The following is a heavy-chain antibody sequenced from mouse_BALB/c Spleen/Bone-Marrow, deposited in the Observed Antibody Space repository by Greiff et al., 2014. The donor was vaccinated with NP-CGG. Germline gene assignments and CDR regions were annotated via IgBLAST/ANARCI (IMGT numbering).Heavy chain of an antibody. D-gene: IGHD2-10*01. CDR3: ARAYYGNYPYVMDY. CDR2: IDTANGNT. V-gene: IGHV14-3*02. CDR1: GFNIKDTY. Sequence: EVQLQQSGAELVKPGASVKLSCTASGFNIKDTYMHWGQKSPEQSLEWIGRIDTANGNTKYDAKFQGKATVTADTSSNTVYLQLSSLTSENTAVYYCARAYYGNYPYVMDYWGQGTSVTVSS. J-gene: IGHJ4*01.